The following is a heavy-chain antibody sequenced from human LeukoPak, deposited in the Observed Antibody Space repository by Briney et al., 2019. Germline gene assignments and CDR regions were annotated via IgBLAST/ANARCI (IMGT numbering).Heavy chain of an antibody. D-gene: IGHD6-13*01. CDR2: ISSSSSYI. CDR1: GFTFSSYW. CDR3: ARDPIAAAGTLRHV. J-gene: IGHJ6*02. V-gene: IGHV3-21*01. Sequence: GGSLRLSCAVSGFTFSSYWMDWVRQAPGKGLEWVSSISSSSSYIYYADSVKGRFTISRDNAKNSLYLQMNSLRAEDTAVYYCARDPIAAAGTLRHVWGQGTTVTVSS.